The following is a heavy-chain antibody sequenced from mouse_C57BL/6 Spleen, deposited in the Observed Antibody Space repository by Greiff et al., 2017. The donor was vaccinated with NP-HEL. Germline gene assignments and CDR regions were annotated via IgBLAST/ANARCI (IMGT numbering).Heavy chain of an antibody. CDR1: GFTFSSYG. CDR3: ARQNTVVGYFDV. CDR2: ISSGGSYT. J-gene: IGHJ1*03. V-gene: IGHV5-6*02. D-gene: IGHD1-1*01. Sequence: DVMLVESGGDLVKPGGSLKLSCAASGFTFSSYGMSWVRQTPDKRLEWVATISSGGSYTYYPDSVKGRFTISRDNAKNTLYLQMSSLKSEDTAMYYCARQNTVVGYFDVWGTGTTVTVSS.